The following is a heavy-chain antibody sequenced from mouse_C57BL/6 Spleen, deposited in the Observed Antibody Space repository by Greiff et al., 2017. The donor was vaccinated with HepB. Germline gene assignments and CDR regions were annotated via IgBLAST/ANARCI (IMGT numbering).Heavy chain of an antibody. CDR3: ARLGRSLFDY. V-gene: IGHV1-82*01. CDR2: IYPGDGDT. D-gene: IGHD4-1*01. J-gene: IGHJ2*01. CDR1: GYAFSSSW. Sequence: QVQLKQSGPELVKPGASVKISCKASGYAFSSSWMNWVKQRPGKGLEWIGRIYPGDGDTNYNGKFKGKATLTADKSSSTAYMQLSSLTSEDSAVYFCARLGRSLFDYWGQGTTLTVSS.